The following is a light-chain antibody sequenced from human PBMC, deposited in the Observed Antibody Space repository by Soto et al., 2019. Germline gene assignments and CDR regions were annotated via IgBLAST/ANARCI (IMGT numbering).Light chain of an antibody. Sequence: IQMTQSPTSLSASVGDRVTITCRGSQGISNCLAWFQQKPGKAPKSLIFGASSLQSGVPSNFSGSGSDTDFTLTITSLQPEDFATYYCQQYHSYPPSFGQGTKVEIK. CDR2: GAS. V-gene: IGKV1-16*02. J-gene: IGKJ1*01. CDR1: QGISNC. CDR3: QQYHSYPPS.